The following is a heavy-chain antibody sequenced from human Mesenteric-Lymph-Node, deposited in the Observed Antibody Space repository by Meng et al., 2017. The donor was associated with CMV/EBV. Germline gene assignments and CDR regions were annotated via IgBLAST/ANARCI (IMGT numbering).Heavy chain of an antibody. V-gene: IGHV4-59*01. CDR1: GGSMTSYY. CDR3: ARDNDYTNFGYGMDV. J-gene: IGHJ6*02. D-gene: IGHD4-11*01. Sequence: GSLRLSCTVSGGSMTSYYWTWIRQPPGKALEWIGYVYYSGTTNYNPSPKSRVTISVDTSKNQFSLKLSSVTAADTAVYYCARDNDYTNFGYGMDVWGQGTTVTVSS. CDR2: VYYSGTT.